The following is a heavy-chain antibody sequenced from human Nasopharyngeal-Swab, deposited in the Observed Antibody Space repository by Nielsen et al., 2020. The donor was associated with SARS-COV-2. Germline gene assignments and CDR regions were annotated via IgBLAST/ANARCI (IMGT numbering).Heavy chain of an antibody. D-gene: IGHD6-19*01. Sequence: GESLKISCAASGFTFSSDSMNWVRQAPGKGLEWVSYISSSSSTIYYADSVKGRFTISRDNAKNSLYLQMNSLRDEDTAVYYCARDLSEYSSGWSEYFQHWGQGTLVTVSS. CDR1: GFTFSSDS. CDR2: ISSSSSTI. J-gene: IGHJ1*01. CDR3: ARDLSEYSSGWSEYFQH. V-gene: IGHV3-48*02.